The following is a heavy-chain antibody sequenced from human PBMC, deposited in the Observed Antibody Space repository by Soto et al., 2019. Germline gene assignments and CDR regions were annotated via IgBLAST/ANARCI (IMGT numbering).Heavy chain of an antibody. J-gene: IGHJ6*03. CDR3: ARAGYCSSTSCYFGRGYYYYKDV. CDR2: ISSSSSYI. D-gene: IGHD2-2*01. CDR1: GFTFSSYS. V-gene: IGHV3-21*01. Sequence: PGGSLRLSCAASGFTFSSYSMNWVRQAPGKGLEWVSSISSSSSYIYYADSVKGRFTISRDNAKNSLYLQMNSLRAEDTAVYYCARAGYCSSTSCYFGRGYYYYKDVCGKGTTVTVSS.